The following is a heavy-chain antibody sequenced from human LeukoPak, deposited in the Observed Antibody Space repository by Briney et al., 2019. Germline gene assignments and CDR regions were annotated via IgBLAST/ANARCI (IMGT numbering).Heavy chain of an antibody. Sequence: PSETLSLTCAVYGGSFSGYYWSWIRQPPGKGLEWIGEINHSGSTNYYPSLKSRVTISVDTSKNQFSLKLSSVTAADTAVYYCARGRGIAAAGTKTFYYDYVWGSYRPYYFGYWGQGTLVTVSS. D-gene: IGHD3-16*02. V-gene: IGHV4-34*01. CDR2: INHSGST. CDR3: ARGRGIAAAGTKTFYYDYVWGSYRPYYFGY. J-gene: IGHJ4*02. CDR1: GGSFSGYY.